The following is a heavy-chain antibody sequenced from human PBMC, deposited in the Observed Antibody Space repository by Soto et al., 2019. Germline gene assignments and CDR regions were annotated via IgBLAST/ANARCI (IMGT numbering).Heavy chain of an antibody. D-gene: IGHD3-22*01. Sequence: GSLRLSCAASGFTFSNAWMSWVRQAPGKGLEWVGRIKSKTDGGTTDYAAPVKGRFTISRDDSKNTLYLQMNSLDTEDTAVYYCTTRRYYDTSATDYWGQGTLVTVSS. CDR3: TTRRYYDTSATDY. V-gene: IGHV3-15*01. CDR2: IKSKTDGGTT. J-gene: IGHJ4*02. CDR1: GFTFSNAW.